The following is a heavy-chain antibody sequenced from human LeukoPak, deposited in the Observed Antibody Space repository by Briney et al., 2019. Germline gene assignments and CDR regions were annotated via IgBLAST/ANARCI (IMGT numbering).Heavy chain of an antibody. Sequence: VSAISVSGGSTYYADSVKGRFTISRDNAKSSLYLQMNSLRAEDTAVYYCAREAYGSGSFDFWGQGTLVTVSS. D-gene: IGHD3-10*01. CDR2: ISVSGGST. CDR3: AREAYGSGSFDF. V-gene: IGHV3-23*01. J-gene: IGHJ4*02.